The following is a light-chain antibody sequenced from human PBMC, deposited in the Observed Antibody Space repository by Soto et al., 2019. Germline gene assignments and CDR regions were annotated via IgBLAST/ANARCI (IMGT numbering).Light chain of an antibody. J-gene: IGKJ4*01. CDR3: QQTTSFPLT. Sequence: DIQMTQSPSFVSASVGDRVTITCRASQRISSWLASCQHKPGRAPKLLIHAASSLESGVPSRFSDCESGTDFTLTIISVQPEDFATYYYQQTTSFPLTFGGGTKVEIK. V-gene: IGKV1-12*01. CDR2: AAS. CDR1: QRISSW.